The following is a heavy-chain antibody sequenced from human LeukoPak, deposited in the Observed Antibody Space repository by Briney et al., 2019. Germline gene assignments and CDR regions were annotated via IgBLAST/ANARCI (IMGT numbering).Heavy chain of an antibody. J-gene: IGHJ4*02. CDR3: ARVGSSTVEPPDY. Sequence: ASVKVSCKASGYTFTGYYMHWVRQAPGQGLEWMGWINPNSGGANYAQKFQGRVTMTRDTSISTAYMELSRLRSDDTAVYYCARVGSSTVEPPDYWGQGTLVTVSS. D-gene: IGHD4-23*01. V-gene: IGHV1-2*02. CDR2: INPNSGGA. CDR1: GYTFTGYY.